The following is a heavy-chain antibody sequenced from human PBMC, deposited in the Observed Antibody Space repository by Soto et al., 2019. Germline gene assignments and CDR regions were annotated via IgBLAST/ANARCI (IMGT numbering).Heavy chain of an antibody. Sequence: GGSLRLSCAASGFTVSSYAMSWVRQAPGKGLEWVSAISGSCGSTYYADSVKGRFTISRDNSKNTLYLQMNSLRAEDTAVYYCAKEGVYSGYDFYAFDIWGQGTMVTVSS. D-gene: IGHD5-12*01. V-gene: IGHV3-23*01. J-gene: IGHJ3*02. CDR2: ISGSCGST. CDR3: AKEGVYSGYDFYAFDI. CDR1: GFTVSSYA.